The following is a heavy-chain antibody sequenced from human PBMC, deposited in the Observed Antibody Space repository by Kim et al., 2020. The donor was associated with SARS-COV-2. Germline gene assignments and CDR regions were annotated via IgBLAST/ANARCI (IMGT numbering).Heavy chain of an antibody. CDR1: GFTFGDYA. CDR3: AKDTYSSGWYGAFDI. J-gene: IGHJ3*02. CDR2: ISWNSGSI. D-gene: IGHD6-19*01. Sequence: GGSLRLSCAASGFTFGDYAMHWVRQAPGKGLEWVSGISWNSGSIGYADSVKGRFTISRDNAKNSLYLQMNSLRAEDTALYYCAKDTYSSGWYGAFDIWGQGTMVTVSS. V-gene: IGHV3-9*01.